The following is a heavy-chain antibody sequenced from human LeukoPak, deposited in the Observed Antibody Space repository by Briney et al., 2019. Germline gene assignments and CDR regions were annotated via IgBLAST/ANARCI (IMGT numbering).Heavy chain of an antibody. CDR1: GGSISSYY. V-gene: IGHV4-59*01. Sequence: SETLSVTCTVSGGSISSYYWSWIRQPPGKGLDGIGYIYYSGSTNYNPSLTSRVTIPVDTSKNQFSLKLSSVTAADTAVYYCARVGHYYYYGMDVWGQGTTVTVSS. D-gene: IGHD3-16*01. CDR3: ARVGHYYYYGMDV. CDR2: IYYSGST. J-gene: IGHJ6*02.